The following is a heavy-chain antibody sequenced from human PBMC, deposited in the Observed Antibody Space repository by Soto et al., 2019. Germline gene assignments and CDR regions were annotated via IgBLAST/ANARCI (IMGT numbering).Heavy chain of an antibody. D-gene: IGHD2-2*03. CDR3: AKDPGFCYSTSCLNWFDP. V-gene: IGHV3-23*01. CDR2: ISDSGGRT. CDR1: GFTFSSYA. Sequence: GGSLSLSCASSGFTFSSYARHWVRQAPGKGLEWVSAISDSGGRTYYADSVKGRFTISRDNSKTTLYLQMNSLRAEDTAVYYCAKDPGFCYSTSCLNWFDPWGQGTLVNVSS. J-gene: IGHJ5*02.